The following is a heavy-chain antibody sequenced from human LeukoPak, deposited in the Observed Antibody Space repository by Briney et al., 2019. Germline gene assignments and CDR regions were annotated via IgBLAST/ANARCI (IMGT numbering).Heavy chain of an antibody. CDR3: ARELGEAYYGSSGYPFDY. J-gene: IGHJ4*02. V-gene: IGHV3-11*01. Sequence: GGSLRLSCAASGFTFSDYYMSWIRQAPGKGLEWVSYISSSGSTIYYADSVKGRFTISRDNAKNSLYLQMNSLRAEDTAVYYCARELGEAYYGSSGYPFDYWGQGTLVTVSS. CDR1: GFTFSDYY. CDR2: ISSSGSTI. D-gene: IGHD3-22*01.